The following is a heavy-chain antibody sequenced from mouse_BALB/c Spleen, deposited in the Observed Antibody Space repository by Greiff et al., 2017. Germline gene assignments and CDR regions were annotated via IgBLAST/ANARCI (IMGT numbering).Heavy chain of an antibody. V-gene: IGHV5-6-5*01. CDR3: ARGFYYDYPAWFAY. Sequence: EVQRVESGGGLVKPGGSLKLSCAASGFTFSSYAMSWVRQTPEKRLEWVASISSGGSTYYPDSVKGRFTISRDNARNILYLQMSSLRSEDTAMYYCARGFYYDYPAWFAYWGQGTLVTVSA. D-gene: IGHD2-4*01. CDR2: ISSGGST. J-gene: IGHJ3*01. CDR1: GFTFSSYA.